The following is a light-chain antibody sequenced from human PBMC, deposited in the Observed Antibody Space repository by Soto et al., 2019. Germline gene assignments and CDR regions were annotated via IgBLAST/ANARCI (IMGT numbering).Light chain of an antibody. CDR2: DVS. CDR3: SSYTSGSTVI. Sequence: QSALTQPASVSGSPGQSITISCTGTSSDVGGYNYVSWYQQHPGKAPKLMIYDVSDRPSGVSNRFSGSKSGNTASLTISGLQDEDEADYYCSSYTSGSTVIFGGGTKLTVL. CDR1: SSDVGGYNY. V-gene: IGLV2-14*01. J-gene: IGLJ2*01.